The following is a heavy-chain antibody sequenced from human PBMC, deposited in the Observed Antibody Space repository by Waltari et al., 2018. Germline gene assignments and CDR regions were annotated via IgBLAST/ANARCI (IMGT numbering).Heavy chain of an antibody. CDR2: INSDGSST. D-gene: IGHD6-13*01. CDR3: ESQITAAGY. Sequence: EVQLVESGGGLVQPGGSLRLSCAASGFTFSGYWMHWVRQAPGKGLVWVSHINSDGSSTNYADSVKGRFTISRDNAKNTLYLQMNSLRAEDTAVYYCESQITAAGYWGQGTLVTVSS. J-gene: IGHJ4*02. CDR1: GFTFSGYW. V-gene: IGHV3-74*01.